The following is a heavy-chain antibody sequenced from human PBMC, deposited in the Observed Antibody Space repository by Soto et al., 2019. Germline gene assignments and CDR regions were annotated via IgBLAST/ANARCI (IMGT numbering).Heavy chain of an antibody. CDR2: ISAYNGNT. V-gene: IGHV1-18*01. J-gene: IGHJ5*02. CDR3: ARRGTGIAAASPFDP. CDR1: GYTFTSYG. Sequence: ASVKVSCKASGYTFTSYGISWVRQAPGQGLEWMGWISAYNGNTNYAQKLQGRVTMTTDTSTSTAYMELRSLGSDDTAVYYCARRGTGIAAASPFDPWGQGTLVTVSS. D-gene: IGHD6-13*01.